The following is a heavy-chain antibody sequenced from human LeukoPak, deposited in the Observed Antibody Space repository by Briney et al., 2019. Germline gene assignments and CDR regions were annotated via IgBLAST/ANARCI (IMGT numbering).Heavy chain of an antibody. CDR3: AGLGYCRGGSCSSDNWFDP. V-gene: IGHV3-48*03. CDR2: ISGGGTTI. D-gene: IGHD2-15*01. Sequence: PGGSLRLSCAASGFTFSSYEMNWVRQAPGKGLEWVSYISGGGTTIYYADSVRGRFTISRDNAKNSLYLQMHSLGAEDMGVYYCAGLGYCRGGSCSSDNWFDPWGQGTLVTVSS. J-gene: IGHJ5*02. CDR1: GFTFSSYE.